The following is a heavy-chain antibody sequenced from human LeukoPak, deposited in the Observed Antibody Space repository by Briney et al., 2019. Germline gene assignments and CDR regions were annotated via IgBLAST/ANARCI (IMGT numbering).Heavy chain of an antibody. J-gene: IGHJ4*02. V-gene: IGHV1-69*04. CDR2: IIPIFGIA. D-gene: IGHD6-19*01. Sequence: SVKVSCKASGGTFSSYAISWVRQAPGQGLEWMGRIIPIFGIANYAQKFQGRVTITADKSTSTAYMELSSLRSEDTAVYYCASDAGIAVAGRSLGGYWGQGTLVTVSS. CDR1: GGTFSSYA. CDR3: ASDAGIAVAGRSLGGY.